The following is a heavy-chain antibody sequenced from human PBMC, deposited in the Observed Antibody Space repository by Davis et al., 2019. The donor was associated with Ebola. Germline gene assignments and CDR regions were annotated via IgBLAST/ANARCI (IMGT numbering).Heavy chain of an antibody. J-gene: IGHJ4*02. D-gene: IGHD5-12*01. CDR3: ANSGWGAYGYGAKSD. CDR2: IKQRGSEK. V-gene: IGHV3-7*01. Sequence: GESLKISCVASGFTFSDYWMSWVRQAPGKGLQWVANIKQRGSEKYYADSVKGRFTISRDNAKNSLYLQMNSLRVEGTAVYFCANSGWGAYGYGAKSDWGQGTLVTVSS. CDR1: GFTFSDYW.